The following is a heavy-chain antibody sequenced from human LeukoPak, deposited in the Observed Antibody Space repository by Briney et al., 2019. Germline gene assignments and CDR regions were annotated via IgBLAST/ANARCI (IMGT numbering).Heavy chain of an antibody. Sequence: GGSLRLSCAASGFTFSSYATHWVRQAPGKGLEWVAVISYDGSKKYYADSVKGRFTISRDNSKNTLYLQMNSLRAEDTAVYYCARLVVVVAATDYWGQGTLVTVSS. CDR2: ISYDGSKK. D-gene: IGHD2-15*01. CDR3: ARLVVVVAATDY. CDR1: GFTFSSYA. V-gene: IGHV3-30*04. J-gene: IGHJ4*02.